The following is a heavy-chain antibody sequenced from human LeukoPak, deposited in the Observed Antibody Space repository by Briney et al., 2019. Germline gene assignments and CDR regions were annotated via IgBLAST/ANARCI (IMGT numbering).Heavy chain of an antibody. Sequence: SETLSLTCAVYGGSFSGYYWSWIRQPPGKGLEWIGEINHSGSTNYNPSLKSRVTISVDTSKNQFSLKLSSVTAADTAVYYCARVKGSLVRGVYYYGMDVWGKGTTVTVSS. CDR3: ARVKGSLVRGVYYYGMDV. CDR2: INHSGST. J-gene: IGHJ6*04. D-gene: IGHD3-10*01. CDR1: GGSFSGYY. V-gene: IGHV4-34*01.